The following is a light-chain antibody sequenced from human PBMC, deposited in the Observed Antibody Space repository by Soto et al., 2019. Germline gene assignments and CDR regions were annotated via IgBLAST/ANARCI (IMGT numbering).Light chain of an antibody. CDR2: KAS. Sequence: DIQMTQSPSTLSASVGDRVTITCRASRSISGWLAWYQQKPGKAPKLLIYKASSLQSGVPSRFSGSGSGTKFTLTISSLQPDDLATYYCQHYNSYPMYTFGQGTKLEIK. CDR1: RSISGW. V-gene: IGKV1-5*03. CDR3: QHYNSYPMYT. J-gene: IGKJ2*01.